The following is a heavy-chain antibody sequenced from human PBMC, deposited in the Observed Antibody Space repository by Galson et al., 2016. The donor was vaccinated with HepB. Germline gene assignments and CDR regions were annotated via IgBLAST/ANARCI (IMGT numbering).Heavy chain of an antibody. CDR3: ARGRRGPPGSP. CDR1: GYTFTSSV. Sequence: SVKVSCKASGYTFTSSVISWVRQAPGKGLEWMGWISAFNGNTNNAQTPPGRVTMTTDTSTSTAYMDLRSLRSDDTAVYYCARGRRGPPGSPWGQGTLVTVSS. J-gene: IGHJ5*02. CDR2: ISAFNGNT. V-gene: IGHV1-18*01.